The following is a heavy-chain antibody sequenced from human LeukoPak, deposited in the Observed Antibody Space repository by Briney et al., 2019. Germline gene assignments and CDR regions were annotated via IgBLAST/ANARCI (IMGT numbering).Heavy chain of an antibody. V-gene: IGHV3-11*01. J-gene: IGHJ5*02. CDR3: ARAVVVAEGWFDP. CDR1: GFTVSSNY. D-gene: IGHD2-15*01. Sequence: GGSLRLSCAASGFTVSSNYMSWVRQAPGKGLEWVSYISSSGSTIYYADSVKGRFTISRDNAKNSLYLQMNSLRAEDTAVYYCARAVVVAEGWFDPWGQGTLVTVSS. CDR2: ISSSGSTI.